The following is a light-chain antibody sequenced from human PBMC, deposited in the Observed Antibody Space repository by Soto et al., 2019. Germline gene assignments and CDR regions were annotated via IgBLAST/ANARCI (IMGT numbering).Light chain of an antibody. V-gene: IGKV3-11*01. J-gene: IGKJ1*01. CDR3: QQRTDRPPWT. CDR2: DAS. CDR1: QSIGLA. Sequence: EIVLTQSPATLSLSPGERATLSCRASQSIGLAIAWYQHKPGQAPRLLIFDASQRATGIPARFRGSGSGTDFTLCISSLEPEDFAVYYCQQRTDRPPWTSGQGTKVESK.